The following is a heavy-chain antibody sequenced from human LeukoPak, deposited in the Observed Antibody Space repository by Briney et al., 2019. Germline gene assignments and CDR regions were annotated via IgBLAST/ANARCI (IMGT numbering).Heavy chain of an antibody. J-gene: IGHJ4*02. D-gene: IGHD2-2*01. Sequence: PGGSLRLSCAASGFTFSSYSMNWVRQAPGKGLEWVAVISYDGSNKYYADSVKGRFTISRDNSKNTLYLQMNSLRAEDTAVYYCARGGCSSTSCYPFCPDYWGQGTLVTVSS. CDR3: ARGGCSSTSCYPFCPDY. CDR1: GFTFSSYS. V-gene: IGHV3-30*03. CDR2: ISYDGSNK.